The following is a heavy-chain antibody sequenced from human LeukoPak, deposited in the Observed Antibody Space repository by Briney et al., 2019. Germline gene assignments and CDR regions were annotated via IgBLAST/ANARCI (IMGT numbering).Heavy chain of an antibody. V-gene: IGHV4-39*07. CDR3: AREVGSSSSWHTFDY. Sequence: SETLSLTCTVSGGSISTSNYYWGWIRQPPGKGLEWIGNIFYSGSTYYSPSLKSRVTISVDTSKNQFSLKLSSVTAADTAVYYCAREVGSSSSWHTFDYWGQGTLVTVSS. CDR1: GGSISTSNYY. J-gene: IGHJ4*02. D-gene: IGHD6-13*01. CDR2: IFYSGST.